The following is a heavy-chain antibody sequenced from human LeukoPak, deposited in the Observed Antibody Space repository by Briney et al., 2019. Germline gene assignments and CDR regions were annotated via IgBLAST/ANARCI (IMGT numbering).Heavy chain of an antibody. V-gene: IGHV4-4*02. CDR2: NDDLGRT. Sequence: SETLSLTCAVSDGSISSNNWWSCVRHPPKRGLEWFGKNDDLGRTNSNPSLKSRGNISIDKFKNQFSLKLSSLTAADTAVYYCAVGRKDYGSGTYHFDYWRRGTLVSVST. CDR1: DGSISSNNW. CDR3: AVGRKDYGSGTYHFDY. D-gene: IGHD3-10*01. J-gene: IGHJ4*02.